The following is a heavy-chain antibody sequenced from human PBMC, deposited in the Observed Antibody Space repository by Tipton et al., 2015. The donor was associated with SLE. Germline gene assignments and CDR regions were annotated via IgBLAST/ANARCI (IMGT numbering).Heavy chain of an antibody. CDR2: INHSGST. CDR1: GGSFSGYY. J-gene: IGHJ1*01. V-gene: IGHV4-34*01. CDR3: ARGRQLESPGYFQH. D-gene: IGHD6-13*01. Sequence: TLSLTCAVYGGSFSGYYWSWIRQPPGKGLEWIGEINHSGSTYYNPSLKSRVTISVDTSKNQFSLKLSSVTAADTAVYYCARGRQLESPGYFQHWGQGTLVTVSS.